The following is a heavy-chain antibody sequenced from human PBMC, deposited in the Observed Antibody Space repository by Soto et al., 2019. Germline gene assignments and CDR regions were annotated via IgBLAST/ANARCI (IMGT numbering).Heavy chain of an antibody. CDR3: ARDLSEVTTIDY. D-gene: IGHD4-17*01. Sequence: QVQLQESGPGLVKPSQTLSLTCTVSGGSISRGGYYWSWIRQHPGKGLEWIGYIYYSGSTYYNPSLKSRVTISVDTSKNQFSLKLNAVTAADTAVYYCARDLSEVTTIDYWGQGTLVTVSS. J-gene: IGHJ4*02. V-gene: IGHV4-31*03. CDR2: IYYSGST. CDR1: GGSISRGGYY.